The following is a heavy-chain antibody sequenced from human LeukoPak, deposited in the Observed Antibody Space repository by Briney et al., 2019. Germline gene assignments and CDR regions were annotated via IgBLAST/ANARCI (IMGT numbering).Heavy chain of an antibody. V-gene: IGHV3-9*01. Sequence: GGSLRLSCAASGFTFSSYSMNWVRQAPGKGLEWVSGISWNSGSIGYADSVKGRFTISRDNAKNSLYLQMNSLRAEDTALYYCAKDLLSTVTTGDFDYWGQGTLVTVSS. J-gene: IGHJ4*02. CDR3: AKDLLSTVTTGDFDY. D-gene: IGHD4-17*01. CDR1: GFTFSSYS. CDR2: ISWNSGSI.